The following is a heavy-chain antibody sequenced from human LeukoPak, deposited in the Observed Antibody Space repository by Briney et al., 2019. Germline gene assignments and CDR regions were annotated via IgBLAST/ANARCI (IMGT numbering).Heavy chain of an antibody. V-gene: IGHV1-2*02. CDR1: GYTFTGYY. CDR3: ARLREPPGIAVAGGGWFDP. J-gene: IGHJ5*02. Sequence: ASVKVSCKASGYTFTGYYMHWVRHAPGQGLEWMGWITPNSGGTNYAQKFQGRVTMTRDTSISPAYMELSRLRSDDTAVYYCARLREPPGIAVAGGGWFDPWGQGTLVTVSS. CDR2: ITPNSGGT. D-gene: IGHD6-19*01.